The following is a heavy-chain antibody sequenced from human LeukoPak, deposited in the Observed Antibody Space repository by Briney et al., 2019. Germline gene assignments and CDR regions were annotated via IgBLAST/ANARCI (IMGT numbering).Heavy chain of an antibody. CDR3: ARDLPPYYYGSSGYSDY. D-gene: IGHD3-22*01. CDR1: GFTFSSYW. V-gene: IGHV3-7*01. CDR2: IKQDGSEK. J-gene: IGHJ4*02. Sequence: PGGSLRLSCAASGFTFSSYWMSWVRQAPGKGLEWVANIKQDGSEKYYVDSVKGRFTISRDNAKNSLYLQMNSLRAEDTAVYYCARDLPPYYYGSSGYSDYWGQGTLVTVSS.